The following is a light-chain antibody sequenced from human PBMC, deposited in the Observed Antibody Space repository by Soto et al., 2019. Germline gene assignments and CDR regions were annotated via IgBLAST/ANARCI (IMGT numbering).Light chain of an antibody. V-gene: IGKV3-20*01. CDR3: QKYGRSPPT. CDR1: QSVGYH. J-gene: IGKJ1*01. Sequence: EIIMTQSPGTLSVSPGERATLSCRASQSVGYHLAWYQQKPGQAPRILIYDESNRATGIPDRFSGSGSGTDFNLTISRLEPEDYAVYYCQKYGRSPPTCGQGTKVDIK. CDR2: DES.